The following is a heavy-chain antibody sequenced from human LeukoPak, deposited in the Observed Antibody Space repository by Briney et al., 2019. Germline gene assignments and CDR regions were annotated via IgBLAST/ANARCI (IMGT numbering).Heavy chain of an antibody. CDR1: GYTFTSYG. CDR2: RSAYNGNT. D-gene: IGHD3-16*01. J-gene: IGHJ4*02. CDR3: ARVALGDPDPY. Sequence: ASVKVSCKASGYTFTSYGISWGRQAPGQGLEGGGWRSAYNGNTNYAQKLQGRVSMTTDTSTSTAYMELRSLRSDDTALYYCARVALGDPDPYWGQATLVTLSP. V-gene: IGHV1-18*01.